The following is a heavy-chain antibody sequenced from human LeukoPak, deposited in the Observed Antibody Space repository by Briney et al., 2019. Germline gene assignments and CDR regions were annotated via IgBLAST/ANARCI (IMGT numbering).Heavy chain of an antibody. CDR2: ISGSGGST. CDR1: GFTFSSYA. CDR3: AKDPEYYYDSSGYYWDY. Sequence: PGGSLRLSCAASGFTFSSYAMSWVRQAPGKGLEWVSAISGSGGSTYYADSVKGRFTISRDNSKNTLYLQMNSLRAEDTAVYYCAKDPEYYYDSSGYYWDYWGQGTLVTVSS. V-gene: IGHV3-23*01. J-gene: IGHJ4*02. D-gene: IGHD3-22*01.